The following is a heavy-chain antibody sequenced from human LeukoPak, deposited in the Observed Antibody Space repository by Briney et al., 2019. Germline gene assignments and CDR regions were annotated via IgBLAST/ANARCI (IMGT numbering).Heavy chain of an antibody. Sequence: ASVKVSCKASGYTFTSYDINWVRQATGQGLEWMGWMNPNSGNTGYAQKFQGRVTMTRNTSISTAYMELSSLRSEDTAVYYCARFTSGTMVRGVISDDYWGQGTLVTVSS. J-gene: IGHJ4*02. CDR2: MNPNSGNT. CDR1: GYTFTSYD. D-gene: IGHD3-10*01. V-gene: IGHV1-8*01. CDR3: ARFTSGTMVRGVISDDY.